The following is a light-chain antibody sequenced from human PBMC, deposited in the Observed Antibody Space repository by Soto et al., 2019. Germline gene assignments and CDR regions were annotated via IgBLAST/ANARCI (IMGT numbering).Light chain of an antibody. CDR1: ENIFKF. J-gene: IGKJ4*01. Sequence: DILLTQSPATLSASVGDRITITCRASENIFKFLAWYQQRSGSAPNLLIYAASDLERGVPSRFSGSGSGTEFPLTIDNLQPNDSATYFCQHYHSQSITFGGGTHVDVK. CDR2: AAS. V-gene: IGKV1-5*01. CDR3: QHYHSQSIT.